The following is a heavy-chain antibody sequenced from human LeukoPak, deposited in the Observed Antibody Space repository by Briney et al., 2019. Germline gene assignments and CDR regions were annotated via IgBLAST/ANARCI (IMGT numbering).Heavy chain of an antibody. V-gene: IGHV1-2*02. CDR3: ARDGGQGCSSTSCYPDWVDY. D-gene: IGHD2-2*01. Sequence: ASVKVSCKASRYTLTGYYMQWVRQAPGQGVEWMGWINTNSGGTNYAQKFQGRDTMTRDTSISTAYIELSRQRSDDTAVYYCARDGGQGCSSTSCYPDWVDYWGQGTLVTVSS. CDR2: INTNSGGT. J-gene: IGHJ4*02. CDR1: RYTLTGYY.